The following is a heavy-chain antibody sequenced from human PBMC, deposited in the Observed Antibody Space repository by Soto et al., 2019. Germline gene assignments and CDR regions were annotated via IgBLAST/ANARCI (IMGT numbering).Heavy chain of an antibody. CDR3: ASNRWNGSQLANYFDY. D-gene: IGHD3-3*01. J-gene: IGHJ4*02. V-gene: IGHV4-39*01. CDR2: IYYSGST. CDR1: GGSISSSSYY. Sequence: PSETLSLTCTVSGGSISSSSYYWGWIRQPPGKGLEWIGSIYYSGSTYYNPSLKSRVTISVDTSKNQFSLKLSSVTAADTAVYYCASNRWNGSQLANYFDYWGQGNLVNVS.